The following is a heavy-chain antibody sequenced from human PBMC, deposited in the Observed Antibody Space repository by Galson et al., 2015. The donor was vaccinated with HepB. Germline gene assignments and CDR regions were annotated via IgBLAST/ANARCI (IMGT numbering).Heavy chain of an antibody. CDR3: ARFFYGSGSYHYYYGMDV. V-gene: IGHV1-3*01. J-gene: IGHJ6*02. CDR1: GYTFTSYA. D-gene: IGHD3-10*01. Sequence: SVKVSCKASGYTFTSYAMHWVRQAPGQRLEWMGWINAGNGNTKYSQKFQGRVTITRDTSASTAYMELSSLRSEDTAVYYCARFFYGSGSYHYYYGMDVWGQGTTVTVSS. CDR2: INAGNGNT.